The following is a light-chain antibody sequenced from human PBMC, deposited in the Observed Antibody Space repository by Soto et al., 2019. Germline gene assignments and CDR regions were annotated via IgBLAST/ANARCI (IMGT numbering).Light chain of an antibody. J-gene: IGKJ2*01. V-gene: IGKV3-20*01. CDR3: QQYGDSRT. CDR2: GAS. CDR1: QRVSSTY. Sequence: EIVLTQSPGTLSLSPGERATLSCRASQRVSSTYLAWYQQKPGQAPRLLIYGASSRATGIPDRFSGSASGTDFTLTINRLEPEDFAIYYGQQYGDSRTFGQGTKLEIK.